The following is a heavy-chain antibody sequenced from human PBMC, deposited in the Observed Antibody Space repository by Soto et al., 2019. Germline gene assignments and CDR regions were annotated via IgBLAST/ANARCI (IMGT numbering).Heavy chain of an antibody. D-gene: IGHD3-16*01. J-gene: IGHJ4*02. V-gene: IGHV1-8*01. CDR2: MNPNSGNT. Sequence: QVQLVQSGAEVKKPGASVKVSCEASGYTFTSYDINWVRQATGQGLEWMGWMNPNSGNTGYAQKFEGRVTMTRNTSTSTAYMEPSSPRSEGTAVYYCATAGGAKRFDFWGQATRVTVSS. CDR3: ATAGGAKRFDF. CDR1: GYTFTSYD.